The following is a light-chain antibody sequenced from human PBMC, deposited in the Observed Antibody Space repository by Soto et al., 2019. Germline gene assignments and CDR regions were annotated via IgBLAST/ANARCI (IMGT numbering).Light chain of an antibody. CDR2: AAS. CDR3: KQSKTFPLT. J-gene: IGKJ4*01. CDR1: QAIDRW. Sequence: DIQMSQSPSSLSASVGDRVTITCRASQAIDRWLAWYQQKPGKAPKVLIYAASNLRSGVPSRFSGSGSGIDFSLTISSLQPEDLATYYCKQSKTFPLTFGGRTKVDI. V-gene: IGKV1-12*01.